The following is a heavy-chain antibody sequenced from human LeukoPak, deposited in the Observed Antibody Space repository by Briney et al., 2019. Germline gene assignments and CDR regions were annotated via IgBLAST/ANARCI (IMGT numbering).Heavy chain of an antibody. V-gene: IGHV1-69*06. CDR3: ARKLELPDY. Sequence: ASVEVSCKASGYTFTSYDINWVRQAPGQGLEWMGGIIPIFSTTNYAQNFQGRVTITADKSTSTAYMELSSLRSDDTAMYYCARKLELPDYWGQGTLVTVSS. J-gene: IGHJ4*02. D-gene: IGHD1-7*01. CDR1: GYTFTSYD. CDR2: IIPIFSTT.